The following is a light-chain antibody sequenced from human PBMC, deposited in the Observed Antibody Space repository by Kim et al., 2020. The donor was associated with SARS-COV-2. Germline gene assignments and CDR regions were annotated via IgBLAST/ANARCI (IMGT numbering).Light chain of an antibody. V-gene: IGKV1-5*03. J-gene: IGKJ4*01. Sequence: ASVGDRVTITCRASQSISSWLAWYQQKPGKAPKLLIYKASSLESGVPSRFSGSGSGTEFTLTISSLQPDDFATYYCQHYNSYALTFGGGTKVDIK. CDR3: QHYNSYALT. CDR2: KAS. CDR1: QSISSW.